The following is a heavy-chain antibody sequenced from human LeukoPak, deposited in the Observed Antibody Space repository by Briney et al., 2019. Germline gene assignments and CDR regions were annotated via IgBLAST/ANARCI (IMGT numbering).Heavy chain of an antibody. CDR1: GGSISSGGYY. CDR2: IYYSGST. Sequence: SETLSLTCTVSGGSISSGGYYWSWIRRHPGKGLEWIGYIYYSGSTYYNPSLKSRVTISVDTSKNQFSLKLSSVTAADTAVYYCARGGYDFWSVYYYYMDVWGKGTTVTVSS. CDR3: ARGGYDFWSVYYYYMDV. V-gene: IGHV4-31*03. D-gene: IGHD3-3*01. J-gene: IGHJ6*03.